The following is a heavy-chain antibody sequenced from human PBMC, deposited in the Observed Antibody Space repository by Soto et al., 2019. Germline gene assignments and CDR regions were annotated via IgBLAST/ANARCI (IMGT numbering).Heavy chain of an antibody. CDR1: GGSISSGGYY. J-gene: IGHJ6*03. V-gene: IGHV4-31*03. D-gene: IGHD4-17*01. Sequence: SETLSLTCTVSGGSISSGGYYWSWIRQHPGKGLEWIGYIYYSGSTYYNPSLKSRVTISVDTSKNQFSLKLSSVTAADTAVYYCARVRFGDYFEDYYYYYMDVWGKGTTVTVSS. CDR2: IYYSGST. CDR3: ARVRFGDYFEDYYYYYMDV.